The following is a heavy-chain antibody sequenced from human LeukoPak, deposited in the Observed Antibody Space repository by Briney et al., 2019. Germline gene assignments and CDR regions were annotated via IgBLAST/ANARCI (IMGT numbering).Heavy chain of an antibody. J-gene: IGHJ4*02. V-gene: IGHV4-39*02. CDR3: ARPLESFFGSGSYDN. CDR2: IYYNGAT. Sequence: KPSETLSLTCTVSGGSISSSNYYWGWIRQPPGKGLEWIGSIYYNGATYYNPSLKSRITISVDTSKNHFSLNLRSVTAADTAVYCCARPLESFFGSGSYDNWGQGTLVTVSS. D-gene: IGHD3-10*01. CDR1: GGSISSSNYY.